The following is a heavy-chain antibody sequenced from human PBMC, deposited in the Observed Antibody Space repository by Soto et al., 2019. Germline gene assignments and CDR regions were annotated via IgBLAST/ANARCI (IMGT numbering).Heavy chain of an antibody. CDR2: IYYSGRT. Sequence: QVQLQESGPGLVKPSQTLSLTCTVSGGSISSGDYYWSWIRQPPGKGLEWIGYIYYSGRTYYKPSLKSRFAMSVDTSENQFSLKLSSVTAADTAVYYCARVGVSGSYYNVFDQWGQGILVTVSS. CDR1: GGSISSGDYY. J-gene: IGHJ4*02. V-gene: IGHV4-30-4*01. D-gene: IGHD3-10*01. CDR3: ARVGVSGSYYNVFDQ.